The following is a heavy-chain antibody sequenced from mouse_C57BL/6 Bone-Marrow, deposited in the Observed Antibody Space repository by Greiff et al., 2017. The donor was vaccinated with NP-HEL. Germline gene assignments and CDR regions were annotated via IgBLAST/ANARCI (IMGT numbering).Heavy chain of an antibody. J-gene: IGHJ4*01. CDR3: AREGGLRRRTYAMDY. D-gene: IGHD2-4*01. CDR1: GFTFSDYY. Sequence: EVNLVESEGGLVQPGSSMKLSCTASGFTFSDYYMAWVRQVPEKGLEWVANINYDGSSTYYLDYLKSRFIISRDNAKNILYLQMSSLKSEDTATYYCAREGGLRRRTYAMDYWGQGTSVTVSS. V-gene: IGHV5-16*01. CDR2: INYDGSST.